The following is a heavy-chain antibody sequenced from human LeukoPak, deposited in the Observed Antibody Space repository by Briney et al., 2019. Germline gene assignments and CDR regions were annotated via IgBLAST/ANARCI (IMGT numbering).Heavy chain of an antibody. J-gene: IGHJ4*02. Sequence: GGSLRLSCAVSGFTFSDHWLHWVRQAPGKGLVWVSRINSDGSSTSYADSVKGRFTISRDNAKNTLFLRMNSLRAEDTAVYYCTREYSANRYFDYWGQGTQVTVSS. CDR1: GFTFSDHW. CDR2: INSDGSST. D-gene: IGHD5-12*01. CDR3: TREYSANRYFDY. V-gene: IGHV3-74*01.